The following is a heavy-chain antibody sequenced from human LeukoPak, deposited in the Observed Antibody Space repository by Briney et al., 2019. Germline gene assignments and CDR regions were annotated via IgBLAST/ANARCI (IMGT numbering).Heavy chain of an antibody. Sequence: GGSLRLSCAASGFTFSSYAMHWVRQAPGKGLEWVAVISYDGSNKYYADSVKGRFTISRDNSKNTLYLQMNSLRAEDTALYYCARDRAGGFDYWGQGTLVTVSS. V-gene: IGHV3-30*04. CDR2: ISYDGSNK. CDR1: GFTFSSYA. D-gene: IGHD3-10*01. CDR3: ARDRAGGFDY. J-gene: IGHJ4*02.